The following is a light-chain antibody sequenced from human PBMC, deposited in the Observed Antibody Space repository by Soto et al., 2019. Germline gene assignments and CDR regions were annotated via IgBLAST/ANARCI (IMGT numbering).Light chain of an antibody. CDR2: GNS. CDR3: PSYDSSLSVVV. CDR1: SSNIGADYD. J-gene: IGLJ2*01. Sequence: QSVLTQPPSVSGAPGQRVTISCTGSSSNIGADYDVHGYQHLPGKAPKLLIYGNSNRPSGVPERFSGSKSGTSASLAVTGLQAEDEADYYCPSYDSSLSVVVFGAGTKLTVL. V-gene: IGLV1-40*01.